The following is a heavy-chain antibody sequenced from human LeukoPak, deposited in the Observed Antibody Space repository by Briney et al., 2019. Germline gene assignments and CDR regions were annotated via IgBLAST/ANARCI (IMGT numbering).Heavy chain of an antibody. V-gene: IGHV4-59*12. CDR1: GGSISSYY. D-gene: IGHD2-2*01. CDR3: ARDLGPDCSSTRCYALDV. Sequence: KPSETLSLTCTVSGGSISSYYWSWIRQPPGKGLEWIGYIYYSGSTNYNPSLKSRVTISVDTSKNQFSLKLSSVTAADTAVYYCARDLGPDCSSTRCYALDVWGQGTTVTVSS. CDR2: IYYSGST. J-gene: IGHJ6*02.